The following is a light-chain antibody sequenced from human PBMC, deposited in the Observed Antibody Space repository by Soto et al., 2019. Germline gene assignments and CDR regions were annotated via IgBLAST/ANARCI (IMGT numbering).Light chain of an antibody. V-gene: IGLV2-8*01. CDR3: SSYANGNVV. CDR2: EVT. Sequence: QSVLTQSPSASGSPGQSVTISCTGTSSDVGAYDFVSWYQQHPGKAPKLMIYEVTKRPSGVPNRFSGSKSGNTASLTVSGLQAEDEADYYCSSYANGNVVFGGGTKLTVL. CDR1: SSDVGAYDF. J-gene: IGLJ2*01.